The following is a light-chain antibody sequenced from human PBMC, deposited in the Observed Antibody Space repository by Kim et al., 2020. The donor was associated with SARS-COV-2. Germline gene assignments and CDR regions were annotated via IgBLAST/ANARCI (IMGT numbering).Light chain of an antibody. CDR2: GKN. CDR1: SLRSYY. CDR3: NSRDSSGNPLYV. Sequence: LGQTVRITWQGDSLRSYYASWYQQKPGQAPVLVIYGKNNRPSGIPDRFSGSSSGNTASLTITGAQAEDEADYYCNSRDSSGNPLYVFGTGTKVTVL. V-gene: IGLV3-19*01. J-gene: IGLJ1*01.